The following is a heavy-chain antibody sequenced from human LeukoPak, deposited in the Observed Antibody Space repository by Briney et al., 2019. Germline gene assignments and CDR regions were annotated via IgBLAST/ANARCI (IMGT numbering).Heavy chain of an antibody. D-gene: IGHD2-2*01. CDR2: INPSGGST. V-gene: IGHV1-46*01. J-gene: IGHJ4*02. CDR1: GYTFTGYY. CDR3: ARGGDIVVVPAATLWYFDY. Sequence: ASVKVSCKASGYTFTGYYMHWVRQAPGQGLEWMGIINPSGGSTSYAQKFQGRVTMTRDTSTSTVYMELSSLRSEDTAVYYCARGGDIVVVPAATLWYFDYWGQGTLVTVSS.